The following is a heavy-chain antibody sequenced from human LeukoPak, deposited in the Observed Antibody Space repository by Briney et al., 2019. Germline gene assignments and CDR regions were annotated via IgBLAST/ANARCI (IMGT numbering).Heavy chain of an antibody. V-gene: IGHV1-18*01. J-gene: IGHJ4*02. CDR1: GYTFTSYG. D-gene: IGHD3-10*01. Sequence: ASAKVSCKASGYTFTSYGISWVRQAPGQGLEWMGWISAYNGNTNYAQKLQGRVTMTTDTSTSTAYMELSRLRSDDTAVYYCARGGVTMVRGVIITFPDYWGQGTLVTVSS. CDR2: ISAYNGNT. CDR3: ARGGVTMVRGVIITFPDY.